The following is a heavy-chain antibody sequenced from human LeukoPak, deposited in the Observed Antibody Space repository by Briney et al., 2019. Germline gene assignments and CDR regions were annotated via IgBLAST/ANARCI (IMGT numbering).Heavy chain of an antibody. CDR1: RFTFSSSA. J-gene: IGHJ4*02. CDR2: ITYSGGST. D-gene: IGHD1-26*01. CDR3: AKGGSGNFPFDY. V-gene: IGHV3-23*01. Sequence: PGGSLRLSCAASRFTFSSSAMSWVRQAPGKGLEWVSGITYSGGSTYYADSVKGRFTISRDNSKNTLYLQMNSLRAEDKAAYYCAKGGSGNFPFDYWGQGTLVTVSS.